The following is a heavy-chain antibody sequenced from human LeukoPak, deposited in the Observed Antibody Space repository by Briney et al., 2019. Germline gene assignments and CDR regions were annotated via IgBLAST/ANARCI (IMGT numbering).Heavy chain of an antibody. J-gene: IGHJ4*01. Sequence: SETLSLTCTVSGGSISSYYWSWIRQPAGKGLEWIGRIYTSGSTNYNPSLKSRVTISVDTSKNQFSLKLSSVTAADTAVYYCARGFGYYYGSGIERRLDYWGQGTLVTVSS. CDR3: ARGFGYYYGSGIERRLDY. CDR2: IYTSGST. CDR1: GGSISSYY. D-gene: IGHD3-10*01. V-gene: IGHV4-4*07.